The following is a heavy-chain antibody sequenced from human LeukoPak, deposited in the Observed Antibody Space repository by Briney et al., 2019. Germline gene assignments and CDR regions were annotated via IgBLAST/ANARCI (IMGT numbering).Heavy chain of an antibody. Sequence: GGSLRLSCAASGFTFSSYWMSWVRQAPGKGLEWVANIKQDGSEKYYVDSVKGRFTISRDNAKNSLYLQMNSLRAEDTAVYYCAREGVAVAGTRYYYGMDVWGQGTTVTVSS. CDR2: IKQDGSEK. CDR3: AREGVAVAGTRYYYGMDV. D-gene: IGHD6-19*01. J-gene: IGHJ6*02. V-gene: IGHV3-7*01. CDR1: GFTFSSYW.